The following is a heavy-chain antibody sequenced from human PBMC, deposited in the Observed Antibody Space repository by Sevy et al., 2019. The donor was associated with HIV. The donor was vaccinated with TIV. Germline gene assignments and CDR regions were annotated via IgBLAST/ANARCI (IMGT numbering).Heavy chain of an antibody. J-gene: IGHJ4*01. CDR2: ISFDGRNE. Sequence: GGSLRLSCAASGFTFGNHAIHWVRQAPGKGLEWVAIISFDGRNEHYAGSVKGRFTISRVNSKKTVYLQMTNLRSEDAAVYYCASHHCTDGVCFRSGYFDYWGQGTLVTVSS. CDR3: ASHHCTDGVCFRSGYFDY. V-gene: IGHV3-30*04. D-gene: IGHD2-8*01. CDR1: GFTFGNHA.